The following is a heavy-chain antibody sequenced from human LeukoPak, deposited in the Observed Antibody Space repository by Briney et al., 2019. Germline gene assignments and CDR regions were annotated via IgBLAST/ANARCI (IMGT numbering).Heavy chain of an antibody. CDR3: RTYRWGDPFEF. Sequence: PGGSLTLSCAASGLTFSSYWMHWVRQDPGKGLVWVSHINTDGSSARYADSVKGRFAISRDNAKNTLYLQTNSLRAEDTGVYYCRTYRWGDPFEFWGQGTLVTVSS. V-gene: IGHV3-74*01. J-gene: IGHJ4*02. CDR2: INTDGSSA. D-gene: IGHD3-16*01. CDR1: GLTFSSYW.